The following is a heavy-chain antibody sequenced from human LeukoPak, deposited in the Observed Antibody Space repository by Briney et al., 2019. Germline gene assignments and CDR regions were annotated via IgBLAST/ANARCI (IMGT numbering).Heavy chain of an antibody. V-gene: IGHV3-48*03. J-gene: IGHJ6*04. Sequence: GGSLRLSCAASGFTFSSYEMNWVRQAPGKGLEWVSYISSSGSTIYYADSVKGRFTISRDNAKNSLYLQMNSLRAEDTAVYYCAELGITMVGGVWGKGNTVTVSS. D-gene: IGHD3-10*02. CDR1: GFTFSSYE. CDR2: ISSSGSTI. CDR3: AELGITMVGGV.